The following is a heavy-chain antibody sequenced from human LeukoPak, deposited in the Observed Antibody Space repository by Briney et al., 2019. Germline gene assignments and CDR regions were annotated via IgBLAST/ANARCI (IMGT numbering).Heavy chain of an antibody. CDR3: ATRSGDFWSGYEN. D-gene: IGHD3-3*01. Sequence: ASVKLSCKVSGHSLTDLNIQWVRQAPGKGLEGMGGFDPEQAKTVYAENFQGRVIMTEDPSTDTAYMELSSLRSEDTAIYYCATRSGDFWSGYENWGQGTLVIVSS. V-gene: IGHV1-24*01. J-gene: IGHJ4*02. CDR1: GHSLTDLN. CDR2: FDPEQAKT.